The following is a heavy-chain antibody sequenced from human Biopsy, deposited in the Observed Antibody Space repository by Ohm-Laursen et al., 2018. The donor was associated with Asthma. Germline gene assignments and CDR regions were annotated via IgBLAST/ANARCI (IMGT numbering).Heavy chain of an antibody. D-gene: IGHD3-10*01. CDR2: MNPNSGNT. J-gene: IGHJ6*02. CDR1: GYTFTSYD. V-gene: IGHV1-8*01. Sequence: ASVKVSCKASGYTFTSYDINWVRQATGQGLEWMGWMNPNSGNTGYPQNFQGRVTMTRDTSISTAYMELSSLRSEDTAVYYCARHPYVDGSDNYYYRGNDYYLGMDVWGQGTTVTVSS. CDR3: ARHPYVDGSDNYYYRGNDYYLGMDV.